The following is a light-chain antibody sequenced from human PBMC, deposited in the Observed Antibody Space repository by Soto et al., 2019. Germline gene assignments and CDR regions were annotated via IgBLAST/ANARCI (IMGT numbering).Light chain of an antibody. CDR1: SSDVGGYNY. J-gene: IGLJ2*01. Sequence: QSALTQPPSASGSPGQSVTISFTGTSSDVGGYNYVSWYQQHPGKAPKLMIYEVTKRPSGVPDRFSGSKSGNTASLTVSGLQAEDEADYYCSSYAGNNIVVFGGGTKVTVL. V-gene: IGLV2-8*01. CDR2: EVT. CDR3: SSYAGNNIVV.